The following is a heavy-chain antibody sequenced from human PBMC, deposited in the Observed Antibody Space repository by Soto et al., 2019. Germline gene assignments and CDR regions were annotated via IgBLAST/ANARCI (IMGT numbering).Heavy chain of an antibody. D-gene: IGHD3-10*01. J-gene: IGHJ5*02. CDR2: IYTSGST. CDR1: GGSISSYY. Sequence: SETLSLTCTVSGGSISSYYWSWIRQPAGKGLEWIGRIYTSGSTNYNPSLKSRVTMSVDTSKNQCSLKLSSVTAADTAVYYCARDRAYYYGSGSPYWFDPWGQGTLVTVSS. CDR3: ARDRAYYYGSGSPYWFDP. V-gene: IGHV4-4*07.